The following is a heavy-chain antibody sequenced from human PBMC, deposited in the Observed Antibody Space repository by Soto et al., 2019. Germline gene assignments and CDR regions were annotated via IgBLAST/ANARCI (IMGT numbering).Heavy chain of an antibody. V-gene: IGHV4-59*08. CDR2: IYYSGST. CDR1: GGSISSYY. J-gene: IGHJ4*02. CDR3: ARGHSGYDYNFDF. Sequence: SETLSLTCTVSGGSISSYYWSWIRQPPGKGLEWIGYIYYSGSTNYNPSLKSRVTISIDTSKNQFSLAVSSVTAADTAVYFCARGHSGYDYNFDFWGQGISVTVSS. D-gene: IGHD5-12*01.